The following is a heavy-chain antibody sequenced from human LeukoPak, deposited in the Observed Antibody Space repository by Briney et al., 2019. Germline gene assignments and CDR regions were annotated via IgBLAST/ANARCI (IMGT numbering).Heavy chain of an antibody. D-gene: IGHD1-1*01. CDR2: LYSGGSS. J-gene: IGHJ4*02. CDR3: ARGYNYVFSF. V-gene: IGHV3-66*01. CDR1: GFTLSFNY. Sequence: PGGSLTLSCEPSGFTLSFNYVSWVRQPPGGGREWVSTLYSGGSSHYADSVKGRLNISRDNSKNTLYVQMDTLRAEDRAVYYCARGYNYVFSFWRQGTLVAV.